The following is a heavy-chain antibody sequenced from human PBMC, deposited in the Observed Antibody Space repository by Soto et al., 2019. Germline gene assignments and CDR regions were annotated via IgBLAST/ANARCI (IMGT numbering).Heavy chain of an antibody. J-gene: IGHJ4*02. D-gene: IGHD3-22*01. CDR1: GGTFSSYA. CDR3: ARDRVRHYYDSSGYYNRLVQGYYFDY. Sequence: AASVKVSCKASGGTFSSYAISWVRQAPGQGLEWMGGIIPIFGTANYAQKFQGRVTITADESTSTAYMELSSLRSEDTAVYYCARDRVRHYYDSSGYYNRLVQGYYFDYWGQGTLVTVSS. V-gene: IGHV1-69*13. CDR2: IIPIFGTA.